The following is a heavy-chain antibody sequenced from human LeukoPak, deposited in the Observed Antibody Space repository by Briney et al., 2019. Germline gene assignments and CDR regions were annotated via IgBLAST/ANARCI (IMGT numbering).Heavy chain of an antibody. V-gene: IGHV1-2*02. Sequence: ASVKVSCKASGYTFTGYYMRWVRQAPGQGLEWMGWINPNSGGTNYAQKFQGRVTMTRDTSISTAYMELSRLRSDDTAVYYCARAGESPSSLRYFDTYNPHDAFDIWGQGTMVTVSS. CDR3: ARAGESPSSLRYFDTYNPHDAFDI. J-gene: IGHJ3*02. D-gene: IGHD3-9*01. CDR1: GYTFTGYY. CDR2: INPNSGGT.